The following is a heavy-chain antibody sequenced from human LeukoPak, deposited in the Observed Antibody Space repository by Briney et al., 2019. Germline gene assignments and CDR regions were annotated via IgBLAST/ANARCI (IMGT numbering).Heavy chain of an antibody. V-gene: IGHV5-51*01. CDR3: ALTGNSLPFDF. Sequence: GESLKISCKGSGYSFTNYWIAWVRQMPGKGLEWMGIIYPGDSDIRYSPSFQGHITISADKSISSAYLQWSSLKASDTAIYYCALTGNSLPFDFWGQGTLVTVSS. CDR2: IYPGDSDI. CDR1: GYSFTNYW. J-gene: IGHJ4*02.